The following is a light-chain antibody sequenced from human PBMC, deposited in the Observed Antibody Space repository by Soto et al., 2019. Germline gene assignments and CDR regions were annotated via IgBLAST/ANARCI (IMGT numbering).Light chain of an antibody. J-gene: IGLJ1*01. V-gene: IGLV2-14*03. CDR1: SSDVGAYNS. Sequence: QSALTQPASVSGSPGQSIAISCTGTSSDVGAYNSVSWYQQHPGRAPKLMIHDVSNRPSGVSNRFSGSKSGNTASLTISGLQAEDEADYYCSSYTSSSTYVFGTGTKLTV. CDR3: SSYTSSSTYV. CDR2: DVS.